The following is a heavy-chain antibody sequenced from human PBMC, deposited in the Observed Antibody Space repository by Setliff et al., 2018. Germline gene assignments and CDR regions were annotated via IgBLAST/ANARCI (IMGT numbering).Heavy chain of an antibody. V-gene: IGHV1-46*01. CDR3: AREKGYYFDSTNYYYYFDY. J-gene: IGHJ4*02. CDR1: GYTLTNYY. CDR2: INPSGGLT. D-gene: IGHD3-22*01. Sequence: ASVKVSCKASGYTLTNYYMHWVRQAPGQGLEWMGIINPSGGLTNYAQKFQGRVTITTDESTSTAYMELSSLRPEDTAAYYCAREKGYYFDSTNYYYYFDYWGQGTLVTVSS.